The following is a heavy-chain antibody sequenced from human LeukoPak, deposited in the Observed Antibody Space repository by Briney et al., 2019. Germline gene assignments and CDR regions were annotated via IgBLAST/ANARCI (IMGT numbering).Heavy chain of an antibody. CDR1: GGSFSGYY. D-gene: IGHD5-12*01. J-gene: IGHJ4*02. CDR3: ARQLVSGGYTEDY. V-gene: IGHV4-34*01. Sequence: SETLSLTCAVYGGSFSGYYWSWLRQPPGKGLEWIGEINHSGSTNYNPSLESRVTISVDPSKNQFSLKLSSVTAADTAVYYCARQLVSGGYTEDYWGQGTLVTVSS. CDR2: INHSGST.